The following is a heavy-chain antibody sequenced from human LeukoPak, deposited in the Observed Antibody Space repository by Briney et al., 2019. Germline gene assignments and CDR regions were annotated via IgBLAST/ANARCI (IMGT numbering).Heavy chain of an antibody. CDR3: ARGLYSGYDYPARYFDY. Sequence: PGGSLRLSCAASGFTFSSYSMNWVRQAPGKGLEWVSSISSSSSYIYYADSVKGRFTISRDNAKNSLYLQMNSLRAEDTAVYYCARGLYSGYDYPARYFDYWGQGPLVTVP. CDR2: ISSSSSYI. J-gene: IGHJ4*02. CDR1: GFTFSSYS. V-gene: IGHV3-21*01. D-gene: IGHD5-12*01.